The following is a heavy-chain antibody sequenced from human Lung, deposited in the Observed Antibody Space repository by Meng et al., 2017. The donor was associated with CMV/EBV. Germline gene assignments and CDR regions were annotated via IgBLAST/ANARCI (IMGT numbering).Heavy chain of an antibody. J-gene: IGHJ4*02. CDR2: INHDGGNT. CDR1: GFFFSGYW. V-gene: IGHV3-74*01. Sequence: SCAASGFFFSGYWMHWFRQVPGEGLLWVSRINHDGGNTVYADSVKGRFTISRDNAKNTLFLQMNSLRGEDTAVYYCARASCTTDRSWEGRTDDWGRGTLVTVSS. D-gene: IGHD2-8*01. CDR3: ARASCTTDRSWEGRTDD.